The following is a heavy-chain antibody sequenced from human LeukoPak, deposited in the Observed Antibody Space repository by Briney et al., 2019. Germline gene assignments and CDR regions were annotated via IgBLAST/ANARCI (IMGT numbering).Heavy chain of an antibody. CDR2: INHSGST. J-gene: IGHJ4*02. D-gene: IGHD3-3*01. CDR3: ARGSSTIFGVVPPDY. V-gene: IGHV4-34*01. CDR1: GGSFSGYY. Sequence: NPSETLSLTCTVSGGSFSGYYWSWIRQPPGKGLEWIGEINHSGSTNYNPSLKSRVTISVDTSKNQFSLKLSSVTAADTAVYYCARGSSTIFGVVPPDYWGQGTLVTVSS.